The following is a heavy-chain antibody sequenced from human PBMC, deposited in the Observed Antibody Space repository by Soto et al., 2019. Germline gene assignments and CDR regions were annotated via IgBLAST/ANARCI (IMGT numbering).Heavy chain of an antibody. D-gene: IGHD3-3*01. CDR3: ATAAFWSEDY. Sequence: GGSLRLSCAASGFTVSSNYMSWVRQAPGKGLEWVSVIYGGGGGDTYYADSVKGGFTISRDTSKNTVYLQMDSLRVEDTAGYYWATAAFWSEDYWGQGTLVTVSS. V-gene: IGHV3-66*01. J-gene: IGHJ4*02. CDR2: IYGGGGGDT. CDR1: GFTVSSNY.